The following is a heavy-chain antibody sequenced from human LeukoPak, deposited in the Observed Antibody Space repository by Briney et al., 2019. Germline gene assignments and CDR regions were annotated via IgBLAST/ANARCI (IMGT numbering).Heavy chain of an antibody. CDR1: GGSIRSGGYX. J-gene: IGHJ6*02. CDR3: ARLVPHYYYGLDL. V-gene: IGHV4-31*03. CDR2: IHHTGST. Sequence: SQTLSLTCTISGGSIRSGGYXWSXIRQHXGKGLEXIGYIHHTGSTYYXPSLKSRLTISVDTPKNQFSLRLSSVTAADTAVYYCARLVPHYYYGLDLWGQGTTVTVSS. D-gene: IGHD2-8*02.